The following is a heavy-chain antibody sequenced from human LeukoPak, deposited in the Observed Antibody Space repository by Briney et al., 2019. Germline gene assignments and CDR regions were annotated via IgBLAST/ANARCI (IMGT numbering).Heavy chain of an antibody. CDR3: ARDWGFGELLPF. J-gene: IGHJ4*02. V-gene: IGHV1-46*02. CDR1: GYTFNNYG. Sequence: ASVKVSCKASGYTFNNYGISWVRQAPGQGLEWMGIINPSGGSTSYAQKFQGRVTMTRDMSTSTVYMELSSLRSEDTAVYYCARDWGFGELLPFWGQGTLVTVSS. D-gene: IGHD3-10*01. CDR2: INPSGGST.